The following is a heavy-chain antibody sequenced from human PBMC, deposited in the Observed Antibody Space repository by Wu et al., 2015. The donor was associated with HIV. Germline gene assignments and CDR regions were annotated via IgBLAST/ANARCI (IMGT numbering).Heavy chain of an antibody. V-gene: IGHV1-69*12. CDR2: IIPIFGTA. J-gene: IGHJ4*02. CDR1: GGTFSSYA. CDR3: ARTLPRRRTSGDYCSSTSCPFDY. Sequence: QVQLVQSGAEVKKPGSSVKVSCKASGGTFSSYAISWVRQAPGQGLEWMGGIIPIFGTANYAQKFQGRVTITADESTSTAYMELSSLRSEDTAVYYCARTLPRRRTSGDYCSSTSCPFDYWGQGTLVTVSS. D-gene: IGHD2-2*01.